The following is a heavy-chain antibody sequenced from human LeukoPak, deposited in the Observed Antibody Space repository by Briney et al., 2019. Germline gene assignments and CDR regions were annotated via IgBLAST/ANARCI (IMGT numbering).Heavy chain of an antibody. CDR2: IYHSGTT. CDR1: GFTFSSYS. Sequence: GSLRLSCAASGFTFSSYSMNWIRQPPGKGLEWIGHIYHSGTTSYNLSLKSRVTISVDTSNNQFSLKLSSVTAADTAVYYCAREGELRYFDWLSRGAFDIWDQGTMVTVSS. J-gene: IGHJ3*02. D-gene: IGHD3-9*01. CDR3: AREGELRYFDWLSRGAFDI. V-gene: IGHV4-38-2*02.